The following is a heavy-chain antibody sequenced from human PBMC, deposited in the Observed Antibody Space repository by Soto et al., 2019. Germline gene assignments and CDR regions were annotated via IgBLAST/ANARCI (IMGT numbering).Heavy chain of an antibody. CDR1: GFSFSSYS. CDR2: ILYDGSKK. CDR3: ARVVAAVRGHFDY. D-gene: IGHD2-15*01. Sequence: GGSLRLSCAASGFSFSSYSMHWVRQAPGKGLEWVAVILYDGSKKYYADSVKGRFTISRDNSKNTLDLQMNSLTSEDTAVYYCARVVAAVRGHFDYWGQGTLVTVSS. J-gene: IGHJ4*02. V-gene: IGHV3-30*04.